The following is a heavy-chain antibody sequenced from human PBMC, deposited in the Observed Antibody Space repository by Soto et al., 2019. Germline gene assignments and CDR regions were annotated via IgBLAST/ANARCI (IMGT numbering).Heavy chain of an antibody. V-gene: IGHV4-59*08. CDR1: GGSISSYY. J-gene: IGHJ4*02. CDR2: IYYSGST. Sequence: SETLSLTCTVSGGSISSYYWSWIRQPPGKGLEWIGYIYYSGSTNYNPSLKSRVTISVDTSKNQFSLKLSSVTAADTAVYYCARSDAVFDYWGQGNLVTVSS. D-gene: IGHD6-19*01. CDR3: ARSDAVFDY.